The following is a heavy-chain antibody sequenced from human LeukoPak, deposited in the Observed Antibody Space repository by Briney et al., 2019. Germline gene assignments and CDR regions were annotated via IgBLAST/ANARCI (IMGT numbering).Heavy chain of an antibody. D-gene: IGHD6-19*01. Sequence: ASVKVSCKASGYSFTNFDVNWVRQATGQGLEWMGWMNPNSGNKGYAQKFQGRVTMTMNTSITTAYMELSSLRSEDTAVYYCARGPQWRGDYYYMDVWGRGTTVTASS. CDR2: MNPNSGNK. CDR3: ARGPQWRGDYYYMDV. J-gene: IGHJ6*03. CDR1: GYSFTNFD. V-gene: IGHV1-8*01.